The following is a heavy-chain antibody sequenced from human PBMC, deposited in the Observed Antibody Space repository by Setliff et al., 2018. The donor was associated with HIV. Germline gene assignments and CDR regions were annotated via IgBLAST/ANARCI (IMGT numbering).Heavy chain of an antibody. CDR2: IYYSGST. Sequence: PSETLSLTCTVSGGSITSDYWGWIRQPPGKGLEWIGTIYYSGSTYYNPSLKSRVTISVDTSKNQFSLKLSSVTAADTTVYYCARHSGLGGYYSPFDYWGPGTLVTVSS. CDR3: ARHSGLGGYYSPFDY. CDR1: GGSITSDY. D-gene: IGHD3-22*01. V-gene: IGHV4-39*01. J-gene: IGHJ4*02.